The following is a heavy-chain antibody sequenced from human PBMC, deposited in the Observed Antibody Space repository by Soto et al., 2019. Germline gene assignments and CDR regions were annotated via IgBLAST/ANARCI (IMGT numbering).Heavy chain of an antibody. J-gene: IGHJ4*02. CDR2: IIPIFGTA. CDR1: GGTFSSYA. CDR3: ARGADDFWSGYYFDY. Sequence: QVQLVQSGAEVKKPGSSVKVSCKASGGTFSSYAISWVRQAPGQGLEWMGGIIPIFGTANYAQKFQGRVTIXXDXSXXTAYMELSSLRSEDTAVYYCARGADDFWSGYYFDYWGQGTLVTVSS. V-gene: IGHV1-69*12. D-gene: IGHD3-3*01.